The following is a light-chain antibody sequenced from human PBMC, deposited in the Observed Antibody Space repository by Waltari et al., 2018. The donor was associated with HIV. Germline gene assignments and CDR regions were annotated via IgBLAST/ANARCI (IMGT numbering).Light chain of an antibody. Sequence: QSVLTQPPSVSAAPGQKVTISCSGSSSNIGNNYVSWYQQLPGTAPKLLIYDNKKRPAGIPDRFPGSKSGTSATLGITGLQTGDEAYYYCGTWDSSLSAGLFGGGTKLTVL. CDR3: GTWDSSLSAGL. CDR1: SSNIGNNY. J-gene: IGLJ2*01. CDR2: DNK. V-gene: IGLV1-51*01.